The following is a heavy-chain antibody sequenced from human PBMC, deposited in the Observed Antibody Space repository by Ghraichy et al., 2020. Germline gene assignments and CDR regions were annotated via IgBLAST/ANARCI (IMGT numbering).Heavy chain of an antibody. Sequence: SETLSLTCAVYGGSFSGYYWSWIRQPPGKGLEWIGEINHSGSTNYNPSLKSRVTISVDTSKNQFSLKLSSVTAADTAVYYCARREIVVVPAAKGSYYYYYGMDVWGQGTTVTVSS. V-gene: IGHV4-34*01. CDR2: INHSGST. CDR1: GGSFSGYY. D-gene: IGHD2-2*01. J-gene: IGHJ6*02. CDR3: ARREIVVVPAAKGSYYYYYGMDV.